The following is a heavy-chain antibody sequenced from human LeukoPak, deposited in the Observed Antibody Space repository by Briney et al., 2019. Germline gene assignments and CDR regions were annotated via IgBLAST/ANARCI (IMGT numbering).Heavy chain of an antibody. CDR3: ARHRPLDNDGFDI. D-gene: IGHD1-14*01. CDR2: IYYSGST. Sequence: PSETLSLTCSVSGGSISGYYWSWIRQPPGKGLEWIGYIYYSGSTNYNPSLKSRVTISVATSKNQFSLKLSSVTAADTAVYYCARHRPLDNDGFDIWGQGTMVTVSS. CDR1: GGSISGYY. V-gene: IGHV4-59*08. J-gene: IGHJ3*02.